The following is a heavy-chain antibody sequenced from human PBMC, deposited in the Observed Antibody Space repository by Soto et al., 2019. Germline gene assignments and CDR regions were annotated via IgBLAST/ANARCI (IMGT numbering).Heavy chain of an antibody. V-gene: IGHV5-51*01. CDR2: IYPGDSDT. J-gene: IGHJ4*02. Sequence: GGSLKISCKSSGYSFTSYWIGWVRQMPGKGLEWMGIIYPGDSDTRYGPSFQGQVTISADKSISTAYLQWSSLKASDTAMYYCARQVCSSTSCQDYWGQGTLVTVSS. CDR1: GYSFTSYW. D-gene: IGHD2-2*01. CDR3: ARQVCSSTSCQDY.